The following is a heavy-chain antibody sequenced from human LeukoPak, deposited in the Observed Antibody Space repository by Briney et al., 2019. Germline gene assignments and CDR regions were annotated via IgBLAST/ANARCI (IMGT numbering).Heavy chain of an antibody. V-gene: IGHV3-23*01. Sequence: GGSLRLSCAASGFTFSSYSMNWVRQAPGKGLEWVSAISGSGGSTYYADSVKGRFTISRDNSKNTLYLQMNSLRAEDTAVYYCAKETEYFDWGHFDYWGQGTLVTVSS. J-gene: IGHJ4*02. CDR3: AKETEYFDWGHFDY. D-gene: IGHD3-9*01. CDR2: ISGSGGST. CDR1: GFTFSSYS.